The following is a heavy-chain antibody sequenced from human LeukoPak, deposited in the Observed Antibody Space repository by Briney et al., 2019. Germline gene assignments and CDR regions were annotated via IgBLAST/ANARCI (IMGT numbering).Heavy chain of an antibody. V-gene: IGHV4-34*01. Sequence: PSETLSLTCAVYGRSLNGHYWSWVRQPPGKGLEWIGEGNESGGTKFNPSLKSRATISADTSKNQFSLKLSSVTAADTAVYYCAKNGQSGFSFDPWGQGTLVTVSS. D-gene: IGHD2-8*01. CDR3: AKNGQSGFSFDP. J-gene: IGHJ5*02. CDR1: GRSLNGHY. CDR2: GNESGGT.